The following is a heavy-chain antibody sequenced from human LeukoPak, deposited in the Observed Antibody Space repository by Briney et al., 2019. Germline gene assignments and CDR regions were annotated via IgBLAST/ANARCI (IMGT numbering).Heavy chain of an antibody. CDR1: GFNFGSYA. V-gene: IGHV3-23*01. D-gene: IGHD3-3*02. CDR3: AKDLLGAFDY. J-gene: IGHJ4*02. CDR2: ISYNGGNT. Sequence: GGSLRLSCAAPGFNFGSYAMNWVRQAPGKGLEWVSGISYNGGNTNYADSVKGRFTISRDNSKNTLYLQMNSLRAEDTAVYYCAKDLLGAFDYWGQGTLVTVSS.